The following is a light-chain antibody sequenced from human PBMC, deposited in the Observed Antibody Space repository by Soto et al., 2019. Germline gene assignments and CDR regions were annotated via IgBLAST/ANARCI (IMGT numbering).Light chain of an antibody. CDR1: QDIKKY. CDR2: HAS. J-gene: IGKJ4*01. V-gene: IGKV1-33*01. CDR3: QQYDNLPLT. Sequence: DIHMTQSPSSLSASVGYRFTITCQASQDIKKYLNWYQQKSGKAPKLLIYHASDLETGVPSRFSGSGSGTDCTFTINSLPPEDIETYYCQQYDNLPLTFGGGTKVDIK.